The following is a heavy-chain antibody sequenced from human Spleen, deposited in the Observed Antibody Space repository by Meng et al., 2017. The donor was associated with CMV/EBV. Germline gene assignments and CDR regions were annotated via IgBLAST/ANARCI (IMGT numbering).Heavy chain of an antibody. J-gene: IGHJ4*02. CDR3: AKGGVIAIPPADY. V-gene: IGHV3-30*04. CDR1: GFTFSNYA. D-gene: IGHD2-21*01. CDR2: ISYDGSNK. Sequence: GESLKISCVASGFTFSNYAMHWVRQAPGKGLEWVAVISYDGSNKYYADSVKGRFTISRDNSKNTLYLQMNSLRAEDTAVYYCAKGGVIAIPPADYWGQGTLVTVSS.